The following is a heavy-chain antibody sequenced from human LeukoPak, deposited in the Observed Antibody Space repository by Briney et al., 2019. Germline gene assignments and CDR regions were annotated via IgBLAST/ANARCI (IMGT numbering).Heavy chain of an antibody. V-gene: IGHV4-59*08. Sequence: SETFSLTCTVSGGAISRYYWSWIRQPPGKGLEWIGYIYYSGSTNYNPSLKSRVTISVDTSKNQFSLKLSSVTAADTAVYYCARHGTDYYGSALNWFDPWGQGTLATVSS. CDR2: IYYSGST. J-gene: IGHJ5*02. CDR1: GGAISRYY. D-gene: IGHD3-10*01. CDR3: ARHGTDYYGSALNWFDP.